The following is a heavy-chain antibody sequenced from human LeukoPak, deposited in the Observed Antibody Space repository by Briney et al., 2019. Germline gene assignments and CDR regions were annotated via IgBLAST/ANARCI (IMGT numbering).Heavy chain of an antibody. J-gene: IGHJ4*02. D-gene: IGHD3-22*01. CDR1: GGSIXSYY. Sequence: ETLSLTCTVSGGSIXSYYWSWIRQPPGKGLEWIGYIYYSGSTNYNPSLKSRVTISVDTSKNQFSLKLSSVTAADTAVYYCARYYYDSSGLNYYFDYWGQGTLVTVSS. V-gene: IGHV4-59*08. CDR3: ARYYYDSSGLNYYFDY. CDR2: IYYSGST.